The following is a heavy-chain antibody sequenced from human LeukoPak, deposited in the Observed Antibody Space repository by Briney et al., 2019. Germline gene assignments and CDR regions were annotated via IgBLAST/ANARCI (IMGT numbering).Heavy chain of an antibody. J-gene: IGHJ4*02. CDR3: ARGRSTTGTFFIY. Sequence: ASVKDSCKASGYTFTGYYMHWMRQAPRQGLEWMGWINPNSGGTNYAQKFQGRVTMTRDTSISTAYMELSRLRSDDTAVYYCARGRSTTGTFFIYWGQGTLVTVSP. CDR2: INPNSGGT. CDR1: GYTFTGYY. D-gene: IGHD1-1*01. V-gene: IGHV1-2*02.